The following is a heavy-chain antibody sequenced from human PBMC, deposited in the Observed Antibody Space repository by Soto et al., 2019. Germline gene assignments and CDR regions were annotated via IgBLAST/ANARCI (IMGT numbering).Heavy chain of an antibody. J-gene: IGHJ6*02. Sequence: SETLSLTCAVYGGSFGGYYWSWIRQPPGKGLEWIGEINHSGSTNYNPSLKSRVTISVDTSKNQFSLKLSSVTAADTAVYYCARVWYYYYGMDVWGQGTTVTVSS. CDR2: INHSGST. V-gene: IGHV4-34*01. CDR3: ARVWYYYYGMDV. CDR1: GGSFGGYY.